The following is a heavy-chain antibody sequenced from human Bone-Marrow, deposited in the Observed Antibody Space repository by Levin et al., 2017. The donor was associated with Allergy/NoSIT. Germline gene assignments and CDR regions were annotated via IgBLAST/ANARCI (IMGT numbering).Heavy chain of an antibody. V-gene: IGHV3-74*01. CDR1: XXXXSGFG. CDR2: ISTDGSGT. J-gene: IGHJ4*02. D-gene: IGHD2-15*01. Sequence: GESLKISCAASXXXXSGFGVDCVRPAPGKGLVWVSHISTDGSGTSYVDSVKGRFTISRDNAKNTLYLQMNRLRAEDTAVYYCARVPTVCSGGICYVDYWGQGTLVTVSS. CDR3: ARVPTVCSGGICYVDY.